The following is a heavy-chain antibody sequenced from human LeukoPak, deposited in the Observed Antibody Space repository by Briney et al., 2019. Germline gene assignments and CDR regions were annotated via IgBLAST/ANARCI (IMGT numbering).Heavy chain of an antibody. Sequence: SQTLSLTCAISGDSVSSNSAAWNWIRQSPSRGLEWLGRTYYRSKWYNDYAVSVKSRITINPDTSKNQFSLKLSSVTAADTAVYYCAREDDYPIAGSYGLNYWGQGTLVTVSS. CDR1: GDSVSSNSAA. CDR2: TYYRSKWYN. J-gene: IGHJ4*02. CDR3: AREDDYPIAGSYGLNY. D-gene: IGHD3-10*01. V-gene: IGHV6-1*01.